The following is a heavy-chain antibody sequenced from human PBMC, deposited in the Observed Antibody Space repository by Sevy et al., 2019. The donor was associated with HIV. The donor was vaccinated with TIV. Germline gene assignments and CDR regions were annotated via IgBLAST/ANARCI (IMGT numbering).Heavy chain of an antibody. J-gene: IGHJ3*02. D-gene: IGHD3-22*01. Sequence: SGPTLVNPTQTLTLTCTFSGFSLSTSGVGVGWIRQPPGKALEWLALIYWDDDKRYSPSLKSRLTITKDTSKNQVVFTMTNMDSVDTATYFCGHRHSYDSSGGALDIWGQGTMVTFSS. CDR3: GHRHSYDSSGGALDI. CDR2: IYWDDDK. CDR1: GFSLSTSGVG. V-gene: IGHV2-5*02.